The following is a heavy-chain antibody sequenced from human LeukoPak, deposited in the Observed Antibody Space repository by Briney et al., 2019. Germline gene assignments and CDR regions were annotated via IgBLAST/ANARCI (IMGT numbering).Heavy chain of an antibody. D-gene: IGHD3-10*01. J-gene: IGHJ6*02. V-gene: IGHV1-69*05. CDR1: GGTFSSYA. CDR2: IIPIFGTA. CDR3: ARGSMVRGVIMNNYYYYGMDV. Sequence: GASVKVSCKASGGTFSSYAISWVRQAPGQGLEWMGGIIPIFGTANYAQKFQGRVTITTDESTSTVYMELSSLRSEDTAVYYCARGSMVRGVIMNNYYYYGMDVWGQGTTVTVSS.